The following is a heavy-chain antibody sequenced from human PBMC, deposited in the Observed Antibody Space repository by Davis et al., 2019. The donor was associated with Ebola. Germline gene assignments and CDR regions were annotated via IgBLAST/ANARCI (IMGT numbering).Heavy chain of an antibody. CDR2: ISSSSYI. V-gene: IGHV3-21*01. CDR3: ATSYFTVTTLY. Sequence: GESLKISCAASGFTFSSYSMNWVRQAPGKGLEWVSSISSSSYIYYADSVKGRFTISRDNSKNTLYLQINSLSAEDTAVYYCATSYFTVTTLYWGQGTLVTVSS. D-gene: IGHD4-17*01. J-gene: IGHJ4*02. CDR1: GFTFSSYS.